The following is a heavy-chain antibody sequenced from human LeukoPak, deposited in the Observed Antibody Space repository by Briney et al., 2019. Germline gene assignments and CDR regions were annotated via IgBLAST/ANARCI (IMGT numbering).Heavy chain of an antibody. CDR3: ARGYYDFWSGYYPLDY. D-gene: IGHD3-3*01. CDR1: GGSFSGYY. CDR2: INHNGST. Sequence: SETLSLTCAVYGGSFSGYYWSWIRQPPGKGLEWIGEINHNGSTNYNPSLKSRVTISVDTSKTQFSLKLSSVTAADTAVYYCARGYYDFWSGYYPLDYWGQGTLVTVSS. V-gene: IGHV4-34*01. J-gene: IGHJ4*02.